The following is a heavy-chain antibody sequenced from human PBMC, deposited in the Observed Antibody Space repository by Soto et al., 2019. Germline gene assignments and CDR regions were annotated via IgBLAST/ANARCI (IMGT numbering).Heavy chain of an antibody. V-gene: IGHV3-21*01. Sequence: EVQLVESGGGLVKPGGSLRLSCAASGFTFSSYSMNWVRQAPGKGLEWVSSISSSSSYIYYADSVKGRSTISRDNAKNSLYLQMNSLRAEDTAVYYCAREMAYCSGGSCYSSDYWGQGTLVTVSS. J-gene: IGHJ4*02. D-gene: IGHD2-15*01. CDR2: ISSSSSYI. CDR3: AREMAYCSGGSCYSSDY. CDR1: GFTFSSYS.